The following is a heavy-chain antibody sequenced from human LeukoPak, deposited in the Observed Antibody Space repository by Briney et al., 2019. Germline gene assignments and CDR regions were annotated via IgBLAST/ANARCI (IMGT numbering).Heavy chain of an antibody. Sequence: GGSLRLSCAASGFTFSSYGMHWVRQAPGKGLEWVAVIWHDGSNEYYADSVKGQFTISRDNSKNTLYLQMNSLRAEDTAVYYCARDDGSGRGVDYWGQGTLVTVSS. CDR2: IWHDGSNE. D-gene: IGHD6-19*01. CDR3: ARDDGSGRGVDY. CDR1: GFTFSSYG. V-gene: IGHV3-33*08. J-gene: IGHJ4*02.